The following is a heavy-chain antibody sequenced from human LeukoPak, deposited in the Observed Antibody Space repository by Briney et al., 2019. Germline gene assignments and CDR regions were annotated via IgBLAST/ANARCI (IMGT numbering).Heavy chain of an antibody. J-gene: IGHJ6*02. CDR2: ISSSRNTT. CDR3: GGSSWYPRYYYGMDV. V-gene: IGHV3-48*04. D-gene: IGHD6-13*01. CDR1: GFTFSSYS. Sequence: GGSLRLSCAVSGFTFSSYSMNWVRQAPGKGLEWVSYISSSRNTTYYADSVKGRFTISRDNAKNSLYLQMNSLRAEDTAVYYCGGSSWYPRYYYGMDVWGQGTTVTVSS.